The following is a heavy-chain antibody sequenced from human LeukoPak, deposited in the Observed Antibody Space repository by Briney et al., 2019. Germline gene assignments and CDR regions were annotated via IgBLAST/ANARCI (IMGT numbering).Heavy chain of an antibody. CDR3: ARDPTWIQLWSTFDY. CDR2: ISYDGSNK. J-gene: IGHJ4*02. V-gene: IGHV3-30-3*01. Sequence: GGSLRLSCAASGFTFSSYAMHWVRQAPGKGLEWVAVISYDGSNKYYADSVKGRFTISRDNSKNTLYLQMNSLRAEDTAVYYCARDPTWIQLWSTFDYWGQGTLVTVSS. CDR1: GFTFSSYA. D-gene: IGHD5-18*01.